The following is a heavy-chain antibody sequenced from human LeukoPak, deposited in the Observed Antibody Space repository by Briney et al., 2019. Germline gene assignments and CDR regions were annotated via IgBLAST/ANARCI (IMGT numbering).Heavy chain of an antibody. CDR2: INAYNGNT. CDR3: ARETLDIVVVPAAKGTYFDY. D-gene: IGHD2-2*03. J-gene: IGHJ4*02. V-gene: IGHV1-18*01. CDR1: GYTFPSYG. Sequence: ASVKVSRKAAGYTFPSYGISWVRPAPGQGLEWMGWINAYNGNTNYAQKLQGRVTITTDTSTSTTYMVLRSLRSDDTAVYYCARETLDIVVVPAAKGTYFDYWGQGTLVTVSS.